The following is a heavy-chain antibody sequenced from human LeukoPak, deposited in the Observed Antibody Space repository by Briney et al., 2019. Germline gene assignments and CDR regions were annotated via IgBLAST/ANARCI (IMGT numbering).Heavy chain of an antibody. V-gene: IGHV3-21*01. D-gene: IGHD3-22*01. CDR1: GFTFSSYR. Sequence: GGSLRLSCAASGFTFSSYRMNWVRQAPGKGLEWVSSISSSSSYIYYADSVKGLFTISRDNAKNSLYRQMNSLRAEDTAVYYCARDYYDSSGLDWGQGTLVTVSS. CDR2: ISSSSSYI. J-gene: IGHJ4*02. CDR3: ARDYYDSSGLD.